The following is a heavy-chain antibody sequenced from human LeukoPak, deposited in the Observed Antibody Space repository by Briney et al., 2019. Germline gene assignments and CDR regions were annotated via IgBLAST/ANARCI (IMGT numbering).Heavy chain of an antibody. CDR2: IIPIFGTA. J-gene: IGHJ6*02. CDR3: ASGLDPQDYYYYGMDV. D-gene: IGHD6-19*01. V-gene: IGHV1-69*13. Sequence: SVKVSCKASGGTFSSYAISWVRQAPGQGLEWMGGIIPIFGTANYAQKFQGRVTITADESTSTAYMELSSLRSEDTAVYYCASGLDPQDYYYYGMDVWGQGTTVTVSS. CDR1: GGTFSSYA.